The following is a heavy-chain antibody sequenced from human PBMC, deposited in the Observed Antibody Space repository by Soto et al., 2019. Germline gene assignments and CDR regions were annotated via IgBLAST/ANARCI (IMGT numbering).Heavy chain of an antibody. CDR3: VRVRESSWSSPYYFLY. CDR2: IIPIFGTS. J-gene: IGHJ4*02. Sequence: QVQLVQSGAEVKKPGSSVKVSCKASGGSFSSYAFSWVRQAPGQGLEWMGGIIPIFGTSNYAQKFQGRVTITVYESATTVYMELTSLTSEDTAVYYYVRVRESSWSSPYYFLYCGQGTLVTVAS. D-gene: IGHD6-13*01. V-gene: IGHV1-69*01. CDR1: GGSFSSYA.